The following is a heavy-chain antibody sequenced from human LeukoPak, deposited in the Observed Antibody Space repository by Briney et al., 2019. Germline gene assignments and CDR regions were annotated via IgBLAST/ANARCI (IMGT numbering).Heavy chain of an antibody. Sequence: GGSLRLSCAASGFTFSSYGMHWVRQAPGKGLEWVAFIRYDGSNKYYADSVKGRFTISRDNSKNTLYLQMNSLRAEDTAVYYCAKDSYDSSGYLDYWGQGTLVTVSS. CDR3: AKDSYDSSGYLDY. D-gene: IGHD3-22*01. V-gene: IGHV3-30*02. CDR2: IRYDGSNK. CDR1: GFTFSSYG. J-gene: IGHJ4*02.